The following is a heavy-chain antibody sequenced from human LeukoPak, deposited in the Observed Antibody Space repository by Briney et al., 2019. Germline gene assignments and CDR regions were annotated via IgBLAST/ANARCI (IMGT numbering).Heavy chain of an antibody. D-gene: IGHD5-12*01. CDR1: GYTFTGYY. Sequence: ASVKVSCKASGYTFTGYYMHWVRQAPGQGLEWMGWINPNSGGTNYAQKFQGRVTMTRDTSISTAYMELSRLRSDDTAVYYCARVDIVATPNYYYYYYMDVWGKGTTVTVSS. J-gene: IGHJ6*03. CDR3: ARVDIVATPNYYYYYYMDV. CDR2: INPNSGGT. V-gene: IGHV1-2*02.